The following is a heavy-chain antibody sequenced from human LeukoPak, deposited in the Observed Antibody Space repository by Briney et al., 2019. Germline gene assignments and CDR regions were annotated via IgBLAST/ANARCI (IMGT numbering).Heavy chain of an antibody. CDR1: VYTFTSYG. Sequence: AVNVSCKASVYTFTSYGISWVRQAPGQGLEGMGWISAYNGNTNYAQKLQGRVTMTTDTSTSTASMELRSLRSDDTAVYYCARDRLLLWFAPDYWGQGTLVTVSS. J-gene: IGHJ4*02. CDR2: ISAYNGNT. CDR3: ARDRLLLWFAPDY. V-gene: IGHV1-18*01. D-gene: IGHD5-18*01.